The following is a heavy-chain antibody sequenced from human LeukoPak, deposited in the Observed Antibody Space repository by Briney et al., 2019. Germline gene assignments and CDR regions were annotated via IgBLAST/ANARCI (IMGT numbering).Heavy chain of an antibody. J-gene: IGHJ6*02. Sequence: GGSLRLSCAAFGFTFSSNWMSWVRQAPGRGLEWVANINEDGSGRYHVDSVKGRFTISRDNAKNSLYPEMNSLRAEDTAVYYCARGSRNMDVWGQGTTVTVSS. CDR1: GFTFSSNW. CDR3: ARGSRNMDV. V-gene: IGHV3-7*01. CDR2: INEDGSGR.